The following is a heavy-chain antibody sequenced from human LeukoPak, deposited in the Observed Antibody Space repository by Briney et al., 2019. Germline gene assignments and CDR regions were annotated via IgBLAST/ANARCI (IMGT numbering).Heavy chain of an antibody. D-gene: IGHD3-22*01. CDR2: MNPNSGNT. J-gene: IGHJ6*02. Sequence: ASVKVSCKASGYTFTSYDINWVRQATGQGLEWMGWMNPNSGNTGYAQKLQGRVTMTTDTSTSTAYMELRSLRSDDTAVYYCARDSPRIYDSSGYYYYYYGMDVWGQGTTVTVSS. CDR1: GYTFTSYD. CDR3: ARDSPRIYDSSGYYYYYYGMDV. V-gene: IGHV1-8*01.